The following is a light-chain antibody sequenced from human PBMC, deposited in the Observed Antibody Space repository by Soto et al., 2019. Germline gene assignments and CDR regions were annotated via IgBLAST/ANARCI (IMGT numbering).Light chain of an antibody. CDR2: GAS. CDR1: QSISSN. J-gene: IGKJ1*01. Sequence: EIVMTQSPATLSVSPGERATLSCGASQSISSNLAWYQQKPGQAPRLLIYGASTRATGIHARLSGSGSGTEFTLTISSLQSEDFAVYYCQQYNNWPPWTVGQGTHVDI. V-gene: IGKV3-15*01. CDR3: QQYNNWPPWT.